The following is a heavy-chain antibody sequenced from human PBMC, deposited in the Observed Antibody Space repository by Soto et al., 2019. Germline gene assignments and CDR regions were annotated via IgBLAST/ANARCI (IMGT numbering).Heavy chain of an antibody. CDR3: ARDKSPYSSGWHNRHFDY. Sequence: QVQLVESGGGMVQPGRSLRLSCAASGFTFSTYAMHWVRQAPGKGLEWVAVISYDGSNKYYADSVKGRFTISREHSKNTLYLQKNSLRAEDTAVYYCARDKSPYSSGWHNRHFDYWGQGTLVTVSS. CDR2: ISYDGSNK. D-gene: IGHD6-19*01. CDR1: GFTFSTYA. V-gene: IGHV3-30-3*01. J-gene: IGHJ4*02.